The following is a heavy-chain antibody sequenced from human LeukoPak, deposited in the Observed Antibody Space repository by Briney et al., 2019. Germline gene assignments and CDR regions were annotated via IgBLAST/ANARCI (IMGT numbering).Heavy chain of an antibody. D-gene: IGHD3-22*01. Sequence: GGSLRLPCAASGFTFSSYGMHWVRQAPGKGLEWVAVIWYDGSNKYYADSVKGRFTISRDNSKNTLYLQMNSLRAEDTAVYYCVRDIFTYYYDSSGYPTDVWGQGTLVTVSS. CDR2: IWYDGSNK. J-gene: IGHJ4*02. CDR3: VRDIFTYYYDSSGYPTDV. CDR1: GFTFSSYG. V-gene: IGHV3-33*01.